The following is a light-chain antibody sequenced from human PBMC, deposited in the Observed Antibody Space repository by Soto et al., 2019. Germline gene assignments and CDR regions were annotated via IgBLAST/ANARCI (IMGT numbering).Light chain of an antibody. CDR1: QNINRR. V-gene: IGKV1-5*01. CDR2: DAS. Sequence: DIQMTQSPSTLSASVGDRVTITCRASQNINRRLAWYQQKPGKAPNLLIYDASSLESGVPARFSGGGSGTEFTLTISSLHPDDFSTFYCQQYNNYPWTFGQGTKVE. J-gene: IGKJ1*01. CDR3: QQYNNYPWT.